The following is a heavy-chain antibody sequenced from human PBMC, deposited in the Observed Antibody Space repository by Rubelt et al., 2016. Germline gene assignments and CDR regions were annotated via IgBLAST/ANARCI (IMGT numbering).Heavy chain of an antibody. CDR3: ARNLHYDSSGYYDPFDY. CDR1: SYS. CDR2: ISSSSSTI. J-gene: IGHJ4*02. V-gene: IGHV3-48*04. D-gene: IGHD3-22*01. Sequence: SYSMNWVRQAPGKGLEWVSSISSSSSTIYYADSVKGRFTISRDNAKNSLYRQMNSLRAEDTAVYYCARNLHYDSSGYYDPFDYWGQGTLVTVSS.